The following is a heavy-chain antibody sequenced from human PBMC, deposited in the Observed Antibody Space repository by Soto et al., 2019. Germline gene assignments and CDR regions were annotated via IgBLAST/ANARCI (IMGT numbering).Heavy chain of an antibody. CDR3: ASRRRDGYNLDY. CDR2: IIPIFGTA. D-gene: IGHD5-12*01. Sequence: SVKVSCKASGGTFSSYAISWVRQAPGQGLEWMGGIIPIFGTANYAQKFQGRVTITADESTSTAYMELSSLRSEDTAVYYCASRRRDGYNLDYWGQGTLVTVSS. CDR1: GGTFSSYA. V-gene: IGHV1-69*13. J-gene: IGHJ4*02.